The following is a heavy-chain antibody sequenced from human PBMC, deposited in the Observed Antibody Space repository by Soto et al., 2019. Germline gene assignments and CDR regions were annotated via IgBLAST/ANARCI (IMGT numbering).Heavy chain of an antibody. CDR3: ARGIVVVPAAIDFVDY. J-gene: IGHJ4*02. CDR1: GGSISSGGYY. CDR2: IYYSGST. Sequence: SETLSLTCTVSGGSISSGGYYWSWIRQHPGKGLEWIGYIYYSGSTYYNPSLKSRVTISVDTSKNQFSLKLSSVTAADTAVYYCARGIVVVPAAIDFVDYWGQGTLVTVSS. D-gene: IGHD2-2*01. V-gene: IGHV4-31*03.